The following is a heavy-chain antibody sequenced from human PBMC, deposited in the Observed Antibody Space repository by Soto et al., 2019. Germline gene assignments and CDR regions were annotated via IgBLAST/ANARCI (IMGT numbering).Heavy chain of an antibody. CDR2: ISYDVRNK. Sequence: TGGSLRLSCAASGFTFSSYGMHWVRQDPGKGLEWVAVISYDVRNKYYADSVKGRFTISRDNSKNTLYLQMNSLRAEDTAVYYCAKDPMPGTLAAQDDWGQGTLVTVSA. D-gene: IGHD6-13*01. V-gene: IGHV3-30*18. CDR1: GFTFSSYG. J-gene: IGHJ4*02. CDR3: AKDPMPGTLAAQDD.